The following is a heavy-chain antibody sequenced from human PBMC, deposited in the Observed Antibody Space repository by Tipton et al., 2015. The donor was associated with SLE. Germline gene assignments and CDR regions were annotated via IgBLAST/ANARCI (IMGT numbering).Heavy chain of an antibody. J-gene: IGHJ4*02. CDR3: ARSYRDFWSGPTTHFDY. V-gene: IGHV1-18*01. CDR2: ISAYNGNT. D-gene: IGHD3-3*01. CDR1: GYTFTSYG. Sequence: QSGPEVKKPGASVKVSCKASGYTFTSYGISWVRQAPGQGLEWMGWISAYNGNTNYAQKLQGRVTMTTDTSTSTAYMELRSLRSDDTAVYYCARSYRDFWSGPTTHFDYWGQGTLVTASS.